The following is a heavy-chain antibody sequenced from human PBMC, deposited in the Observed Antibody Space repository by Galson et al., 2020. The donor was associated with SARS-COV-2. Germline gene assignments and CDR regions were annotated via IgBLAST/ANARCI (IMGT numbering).Heavy chain of an antibody. CDR1: GFTFDAYA. CDR2: ISWNSGSI. V-gene: IGHV3-9*01. D-gene: IGHD2-2*01. J-gene: IGHJ4*02. CDR3: AKDSEVVPAAPQGV. Sequence: GGSLRLSCAASGFTFDAYAMHWVRQAPGKGLEWVSGISWNSGSIGYADSVKGRFTISRDNAKNSLYLQMNSLRAEDTALYYCAKDSEVVPAAPQGVWGQGTLVTVSS.